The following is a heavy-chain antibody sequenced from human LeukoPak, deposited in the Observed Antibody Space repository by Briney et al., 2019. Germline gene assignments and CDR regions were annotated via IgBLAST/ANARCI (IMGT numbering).Heavy chain of an antibody. D-gene: IGHD4-23*01. CDR1: GGSISSGSYY. Sequence: SQTLSLTCTVSGGSISSGSYYWSWIRQPAGKGLEWIGRIYTSGSTNYNPSLKSRVTISVDTSKNQFSLKLSSVTAADTAVYYCAREGHTLTTVGAWGQGTLVTVPS. CDR3: AREGHTLTTVGA. V-gene: IGHV4-61*02. CDR2: IYTSGST. J-gene: IGHJ5*02.